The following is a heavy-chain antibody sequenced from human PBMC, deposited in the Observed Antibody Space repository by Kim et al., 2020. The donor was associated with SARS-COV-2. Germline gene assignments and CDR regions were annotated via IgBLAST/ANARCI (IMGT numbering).Heavy chain of an antibody. D-gene: IGHD3-22*01. Sequence: ASVKVSCKASGYTFTSYAMHWVRQAPGQRLEWMGWINAGNGNTKYSQKFQGRVTITRDTSASTAYMELSSLRSEDTAVYYCARADTYYYDSSGYLDYWGQGTLVTVSS. CDR1: GYTFTSYA. J-gene: IGHJ4*02. V-gene: IGHV1-3*01. CDR3: ARADTYYYDSSGYLDY. CDR2: INAGNGNT.